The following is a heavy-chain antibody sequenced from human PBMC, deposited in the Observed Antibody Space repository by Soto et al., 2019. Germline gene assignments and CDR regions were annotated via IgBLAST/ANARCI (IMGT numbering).Heavy chain of an antibody. CDR3: ARSGIPPTWFDP. CDR2: ISSDGGYT. D-gene: IGHD2-21*01. J-gene: IGHJ5*02. V-gene: IGHV3-11*05. Sequence: QLVESGGGLVKPGGSLRLSCAASGFTFSHFYMSWIRQAPGKGPEWVSYISSDGGYTYYADSVKGRFTVSRDNAKKSLYLQMNSLRADDTAVYYCARSGIPPTWFDPWGLGTRVTVSP. CDR1: GFTFSHFY.